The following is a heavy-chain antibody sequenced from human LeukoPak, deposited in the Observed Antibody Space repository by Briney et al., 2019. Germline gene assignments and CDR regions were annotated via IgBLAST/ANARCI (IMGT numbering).Heavy chain of an antibody. J-gene: IGHJ4*02. CDR3: AKPVYDILTGYYNGILDY. CDR2: ISGSGGST. Sequence: GGSLRLSCAASGFTFSSYAMSWVRQAPGKGLEWVSAISGSGGSTYYADSVKGRFTISRDNSKNTLYLQMNSLRAEDTAVYYCAKPVYDILTGYYNGILDYWGQRTLVTVSS. CDR1: GFTFSSYA. D-gene: IGHD3-9*01. V-gene: IGHV3-23*01.